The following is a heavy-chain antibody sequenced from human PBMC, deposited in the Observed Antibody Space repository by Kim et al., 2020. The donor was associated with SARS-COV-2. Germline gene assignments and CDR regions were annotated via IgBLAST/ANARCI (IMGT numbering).Heavy chain of an antibody. CDR2: IYHSGST. CDR1: GGSISSSNW. V-gene: IGHV4-4*02. D-gene: IGHD6-19*01. CDR3: ARDQWGAVAGTGYFDY. J-gene: IGHJ4*02. Sequence: SETLSLTCAASGGSISSSNWWSWVRQPPGKGLEWIGEIYHSGSTNYNPSLKSRVTISVDKSKNQFSLKLSSVTAADTAVYYCARDQWGAVAGTGYFDYWGQGTLVTVSS.